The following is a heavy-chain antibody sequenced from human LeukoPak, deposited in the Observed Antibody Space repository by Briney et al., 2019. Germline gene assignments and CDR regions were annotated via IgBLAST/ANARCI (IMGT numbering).Heavy chain of an antibody. V-gene: IGHV3-30*03. CDR2: ISYDGSNK. D-gene: IGHD6-13*01. J-gene: IGHJ4*02. Sequence: GGSLRLSCAASGFIFSDYYMSWIRQAPGKGLEWVAVISYDGSNKYYADSVKGRFTISRDNSKNTLYLQMNSLRAEDTAVYYCARGARYSSSWYSFDYWGQGTLVTVSS. CDR3: ARGARYSSSWYSFDY. CDR1: GFIFSDYY.